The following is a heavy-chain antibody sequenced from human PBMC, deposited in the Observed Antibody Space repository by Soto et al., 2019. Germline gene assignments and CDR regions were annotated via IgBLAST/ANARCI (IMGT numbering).Heavy chain of an antibody. J-gene: IGHJ5*02. CDR3: ARGGLRFLEWFNNWFDP. CDR2: INPSGGST. CDR1: GYTFTSYY. Sequence: ASVKVSCKASGYTFTSYYMHWVRQAPGQGLEWMGIINPSGGSTSYAQKFQGRVTMTRDTSTSTVYMELSSLRSEDTAVYYCARGGLRFLEWFNNWFDPWGQGTLVTVSS. V-gene: IGHV1-46*01. D-gene: IGHD3-3*01.